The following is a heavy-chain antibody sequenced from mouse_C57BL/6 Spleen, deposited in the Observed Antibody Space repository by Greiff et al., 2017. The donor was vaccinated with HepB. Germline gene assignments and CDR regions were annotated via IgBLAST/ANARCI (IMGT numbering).Heavy chain of an antibody. V-gene: IGHV1-4*01. J-gene: IGHJ2*01. Sequence: QVQLQQSGAELARPGASVKMSCKASGYTFTSYTMHWVKQRPGQGLEWIGYINPSSGYTKYTQKFKDKATLTADKSSSTPYMQLSSLTSEDSAVYYCASDTAQVLFDYWGQGTTLTVSS. CDR3: ASDTAQVLFDY. D-gene: IGHD3-2*02. CDR2: INPSSGYT. CDR1: GYTFTSYT.